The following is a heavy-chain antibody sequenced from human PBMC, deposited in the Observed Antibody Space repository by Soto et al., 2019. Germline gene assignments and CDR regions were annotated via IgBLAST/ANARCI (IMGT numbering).Heavy chain of an antibody. D-gene: IGHD2-15*01. Sequence: EVQVVESGGDLVQPGGSLRLSCAVSGVTFSSYWIYWVRQAPGKGLVWVSRINSDGSDPRYADSVKGRFTISRDNANSTVYMQMNSLRAEDTAVYYGIRRYCSGSICYSFDYWGQGTLVTVSP. CDR2: INSDGSDP. CDR3: IRRYCSGSICYSFDY. J-gene: IGHJ4*02. CDR1: GVTFSSYW. V-gene: IGHV3-74*01.